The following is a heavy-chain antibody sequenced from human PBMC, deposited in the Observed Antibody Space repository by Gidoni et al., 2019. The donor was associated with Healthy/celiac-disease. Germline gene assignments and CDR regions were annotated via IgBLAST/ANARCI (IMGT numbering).Heavy chain of an antibody. J-gene: IGHJ5*02. CDR3: ARGCVPWYALVPAAPFRFWFDP. Sequence: QVQLVQSGAEVKKPGASVKVSCKASGYTFTSYDINWVRQATGQGLEWMGWMNPNSGNTGYAQKFQGRVTMTRNTSISTAYMELSSLRSEDTAVYYCARGCVPWYALVPAAPFRFWFDPWGQGTLVTVSS. V-gene: IGHV1-8*01. CDR2: MNPNSGNT. D-gene: IGHD2-2*01. CDR1: GYTFTSYD.